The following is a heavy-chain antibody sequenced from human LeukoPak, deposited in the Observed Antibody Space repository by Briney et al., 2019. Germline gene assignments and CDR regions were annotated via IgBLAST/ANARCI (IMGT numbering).Heavy chain of an antibody. CDR1: GGSISSSSYY. CDR2: IYYSGST. V-gene: IGHV4-39*01. D-gene: IGHD1-14*01. J-gene: IGHJ4*02. Sequence: PSETLSLTCTVSGGSISSSSYYWGWIRQPPGKGLEWIGSIYYSGSTYYNPSLKSRVTISVDTSKNQFSLKLSSVTAADTAVYYCARLPRRAKNYFDYWGQGTLVTVSS. CDR3: ARLPRRAKNYFDY.